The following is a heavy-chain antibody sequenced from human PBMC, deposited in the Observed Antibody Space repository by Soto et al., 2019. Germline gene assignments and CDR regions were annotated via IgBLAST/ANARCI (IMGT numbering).Heavy chain of an antibody. Sequence: EVQLVESGGGLVEPGGSLRLSCAASGLTFSDAWMSWVRQAPGKGLEWIGRIKSKPDGGTTDYAAPVKGRFSLSRDDSKNTVNRKMRNLESEDTAVYFCTTTAGEMAKIYNLPFDHWGQGSLVIVSS. V-gene: IGHV3-15*01. D-gene: IGHD3-10*01. CDR3: TTTAGEMAKIYNLPFDH. CDR2: IKSKPDGGTT. CDR1: GLTFSDAW. J-gene: IGHJ4*02.